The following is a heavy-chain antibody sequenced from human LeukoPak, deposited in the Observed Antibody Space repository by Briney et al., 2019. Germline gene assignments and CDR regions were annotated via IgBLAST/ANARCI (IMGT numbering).Heavy chain of an antibody. CDR1: GYTFTSYG. CDR2: ISAYNGNT. CDR3: ARDKGKRLGSGSTLPYFDY. V-gene: IGHV1-18*01. D-gene: IGHD3-10*01. J-gene: IGHJ4*02. Sequence: GASVKVSCKASGYTFTSYGISWVRQAPGQGLEWMGWISAYNGNTNYAQKLQGRVTMTTDTSTSTAYMELRSLRSDDTAVYYCARDKGKRLGSGSTLPYFDYWGQGTLVTVSS.